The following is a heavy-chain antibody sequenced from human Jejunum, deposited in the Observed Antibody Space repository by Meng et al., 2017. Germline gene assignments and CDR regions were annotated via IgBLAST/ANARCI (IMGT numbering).Heavy chain of an antibody. CDR1: GGPDSATVW. CDR3: ARDPRTNWASRFFDN. Sequence: VLLPAPSPGLVTPSAPLSLPCVGSGGPDSATVWWRWVRQPPGRGLEWIGEISRSGRANYNPSLKGRVTISLDRSMNLFSLKLDSVTAADAAVYSCARDPRTNWASRFFDNWGQGTLVTVSS. CDR2: ISRSGRA. D-gene: IGHD1/OR15-1a*01. V-gene: IGHV4-4*02. J-gene: IGHJ4*02.